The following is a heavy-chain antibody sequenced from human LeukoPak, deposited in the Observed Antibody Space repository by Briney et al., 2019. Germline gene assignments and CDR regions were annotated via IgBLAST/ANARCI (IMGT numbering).Heavy chain of an antibody. V-gene: IGHV3-30*01. J-gene: IGHJ6*02. CDR3: ARASRLMVRGSVTYYYYYGMDV. D-gene: IGHD3-10*01. Sequence: YADSVKGRFTISRDNSKTTLYLQMNSLRAEDTAVYYCARASRLMVRGSVTYYYYYGMDVWGQGTTVTVSS.